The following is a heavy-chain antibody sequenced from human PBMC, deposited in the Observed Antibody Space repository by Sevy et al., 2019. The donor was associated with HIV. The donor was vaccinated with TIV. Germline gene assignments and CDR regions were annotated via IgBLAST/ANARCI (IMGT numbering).Heavy chain of an antibody. Sequence: SETLSLTCTVSGGSISAYYWSWIRQPPGKPLEYIGYIYYTGSTNYNPSLKSRVTISVNTSKNQFSLKLNPVTAADTAVYFGARAPPVRSGDDSLNWFDPWGQGTLVTVSS. CDR2: IYYTGST. CDR3: ARAPPVRSGDDSLNWFDP. D-gene: IGHD5-12*01. CDR1: GGSISAYY. V-gene: IGHV4-59*01. J-gene: IGHJ5*02.